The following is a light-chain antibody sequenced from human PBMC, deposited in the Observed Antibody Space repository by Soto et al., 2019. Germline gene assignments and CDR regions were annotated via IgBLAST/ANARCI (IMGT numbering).Light chain of an antibody. Sequence: IQLTQSPSSLSASVGDRVTITCRASQGINSYLAWYQQKPGKAPKLLIYAASTLQGGVPSRFSGSGSGTDFILTISSLQPEDFATYYCRQHNSYPITFGQGTRLEIK. J-gene: IGKJ5*01. V-gene: IGKV1-9*01. CDR1: QGINSY. CDR3: RQHNSYPIT. CDR2: AAS.